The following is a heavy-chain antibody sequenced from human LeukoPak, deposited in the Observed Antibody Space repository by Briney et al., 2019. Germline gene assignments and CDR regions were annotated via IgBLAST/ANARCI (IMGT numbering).Heavy chain of an antibody. Sequence: ASVKVSCKASGYTFTGYYIHWVRQAPGQGLEWMGWINPDSGGTNYAQKFQGRVTMAWDTSISTAYMELSRLRSDDTAIYYCARGRFYTSGSYYNRLDYWGQGTLVTVSS. CDR3: ARGRFYTSGSYYNRLDY. J-gene: IGHJ4*02. V-gene: IGHV1-2*02. D-gene: IGHD3-10*01. CDR2: INPDSGGT. CDR1: GYTFTGYY.